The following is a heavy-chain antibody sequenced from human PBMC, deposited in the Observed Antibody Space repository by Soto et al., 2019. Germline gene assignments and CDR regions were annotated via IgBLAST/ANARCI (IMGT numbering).Heavy chain of an antibody. CDR1: GFTFSSYS. CDR2: ISSSSSYI. D-gene: IGHD2-2*01. J-gene: IGHJ4*02. V-gene: IGHV3-21*01. CDR3: ASLDDSPYCSSTSCYIH. Sequence: GGSLRLSSTASGFTFSSYSMNWVRQAPGKGLEWVSSISSSSSYIYYADSVKGRFTISRDNAKNSLYLQMNSLRSEDTAVYYCASLDDSPYCSSTSCYIHWGQGTLVTVSS.